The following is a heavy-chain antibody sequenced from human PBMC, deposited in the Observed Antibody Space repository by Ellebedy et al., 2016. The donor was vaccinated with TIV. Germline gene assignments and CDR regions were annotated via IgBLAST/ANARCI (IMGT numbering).Heavy chain of an antibody. V-gene: IGHV3-7*01. CDR3: ARFAVPSFNGNYYNDAFDI. J-gene: IGHJ3*02. D-gene: IGHD1-26*01. CDR2: IQQDGSET. CDR1: GFIFTNYW. Sequence: PGGSLRLSCTTFGFIFTNYWMSWVRQAPGKGLEWVANIQQDGSETYYVDSVKGRFTISRDNAKKSVYLQMNSLRAEDMAVYYCARFAVPSFNGNYYNDAFDIWGQGTMVTVSS.